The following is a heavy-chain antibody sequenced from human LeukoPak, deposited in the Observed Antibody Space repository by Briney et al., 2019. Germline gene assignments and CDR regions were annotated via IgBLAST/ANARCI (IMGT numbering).Heavy chain of an antibody. J-gene: IGHJ3*01. CDR2: IVPILGFT. V-gene: IGHV1-69*04. CDR3: ARATRPLALFDL. D-gene: IGHD6-6*01. Sequence: ASVKVSCKASGGTFSNDAITWVRQAPGQGLEWMGRIVPILGFTNYPQRFEGKVTLTADKSTATAYMELSSLTSEDTAVYYCARATRPLALFDLWGQGTMVTVSS. CDR1: GGTFSNDA.